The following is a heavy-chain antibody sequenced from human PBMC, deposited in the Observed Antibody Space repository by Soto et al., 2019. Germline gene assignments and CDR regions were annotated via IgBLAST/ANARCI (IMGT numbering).Heavy chain of an antibody. Sequence: EAQLLESGGGLVQPGGSLRLSCAASGFTFSNYAMSWDRQAPGKGLEWVSAITGSGGSTYYADSVKGRFTISRDNSKNTLYLQMSSLRAEDTAVYYCAKVAIFGVVYADGLDVWGQGTTVTVSS. J-gene: IGHJ6*02. CDR1: GFTFSNYA. V-gene: IGHV3-23*01. CDR3: AKVAIFGVVYADGLDV. CDR2: ITGSGGST. D-gene: IGHD3-3*01.